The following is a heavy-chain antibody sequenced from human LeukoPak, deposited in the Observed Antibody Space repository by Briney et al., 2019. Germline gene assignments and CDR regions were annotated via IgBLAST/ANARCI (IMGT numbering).Heavy chain of an antibody. CDR1: GGSISSSSYY. CDR2: IYYSGST. CDR3: ASGNSGRATPDAFDI. J-gene: IGHJ3*02. V-gene: IGHV4-39*07. Sequence: SETLSLTCTVSGGSISSSSYYWGWIRQPPGKGLEWIGSIYYSGSTYYNPSLKSRVTISVDTSKNQFSLKLSSVTAADTAVYYCASGNSGRATPDAFDIWGQGTMVTVSS. D-gene: IGHD1-26*01.